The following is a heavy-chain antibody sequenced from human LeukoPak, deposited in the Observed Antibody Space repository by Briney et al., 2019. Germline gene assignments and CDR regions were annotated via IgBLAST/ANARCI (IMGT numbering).Heavy chain of an antibody. D-gene: IGHD2-2*01. Sequence: GGSLRLSCAASGFTFSSYAMHWVRQAPGKGLEYVSAISSNGGSTYYANPVKGRFTVSRDNSKNTLYLQMGSLRAEDMAVYYCARGYCSSTSCYSLIDYWGQGTLVTVSS. CDR1: GFTFSSYA. CDR3: ARGYCSSTSCYSLIDY. CDR2: ISSNGGST. J-gene: IGHJ4*02. V-gene: IGHV3-64*01.